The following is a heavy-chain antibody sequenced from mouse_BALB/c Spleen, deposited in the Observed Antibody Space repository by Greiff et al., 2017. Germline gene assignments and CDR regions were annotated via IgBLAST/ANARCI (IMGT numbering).Heavy chain of an antibody. CDR3: ARGHYDYDGRYAMDY. Sequence: VKLEESGPGLVAPSQSLSITCTVSGFSLTSYGVHWVRQPPGKGLEWLGVIWAGGSTNYNSALMSRLSISKDNSKSQVFLKMNSLQTDDTAMYYCARGHYDYDGRYAMDYWGQGTSVTVSS. V-gene: IGHV2-9*02. CDR2: IWAGGST. J-gene: IGHJ4*01. D-gene: IGHD2-4*01. CDR1: GFSLTSYG.